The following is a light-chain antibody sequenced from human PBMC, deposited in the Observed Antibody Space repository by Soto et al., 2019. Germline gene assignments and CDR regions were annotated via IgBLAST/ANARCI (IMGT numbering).Light chain of an antibody. V-gene: IGKV1-5*01. CDR2: DVS. J-gene: IGKJ1*01. CDR1: QLISGW. CDR3: QQYNILWT. Sequence: DIHMTQSPSTLSASVGDRVTITCRASQLISGWLAWYQQKPGKAPKLLIYDVSTLESGVPSRFSGSGSGTEFTLTISSLQPDDSATYYCQQYNILWTFGQGTKVEIK.